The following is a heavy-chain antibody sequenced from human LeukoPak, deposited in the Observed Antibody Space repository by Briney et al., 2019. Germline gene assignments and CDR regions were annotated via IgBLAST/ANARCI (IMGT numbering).Heavy chain of an antibody. CDR2: IIPIFGTA. CDR1: GGTFSSYA. D-gene: IGHD6-19*01. CDR3: ARDSRGAYSSGSSLNYYYYGMDV. Sequence: SVKVSCKASGGTFSSYAISWVRQAPGQGLEWMGGIIPIFGTANYAQKFQGRVTITADESTSTAYMELSSLRSEDTAVYYCARDSRGAYSSGSSLNYYYYGMDVWGQGTTVTVSS. V-gene: IGHV1-69*13. J-gene: IGHJ6*02.